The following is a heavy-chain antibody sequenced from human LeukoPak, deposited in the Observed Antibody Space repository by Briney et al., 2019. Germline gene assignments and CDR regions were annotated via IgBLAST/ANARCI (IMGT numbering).Heavy chain of an antibody. CDR2: ISSSGSTI. D-gene: IGHD5-24*01. J-gene: IGHJ4*02. CDR3: AKDQGDGYDPFDY. Sequence: GGSLRLSCAASGFTFSSYEMNWVHQAPGRGLEWVSYISSSGSTIYYADSVKGRFTISRDNAKNSLYLQMNSLRAEDTAVYYCAKDQGDGYDPFDYWGQGTLVTVSS. CDR1: GFTFSSYE. V-gene: IGHV3-48*03.